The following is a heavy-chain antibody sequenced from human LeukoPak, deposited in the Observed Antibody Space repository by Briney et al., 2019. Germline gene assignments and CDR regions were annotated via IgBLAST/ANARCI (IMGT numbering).Heavy chain of an antibody. CDR1: GYTFTSYG. CDR2: INPSGGST. Sequence: ASVTVSCKASGYTFTSYGISWVRQAPGQGLEWMGIINPSGGSTSYAQKFQGRVTMTRDTSTSTVYMELSSLRSEDTAVYYCARDREATYYYDSSGYYLDYWGQGTLVTVSS. V-gene: IGHV1-46*01. J-gene: IGHJ4*02. D-gene: IGHD3-22*01. CDR3: ARDREATYYYDSSGYYLDY.